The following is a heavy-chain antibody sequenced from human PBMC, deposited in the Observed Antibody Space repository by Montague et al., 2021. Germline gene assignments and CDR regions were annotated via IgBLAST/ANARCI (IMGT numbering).Heavy chain of an antibody. CDR1: GSYISNYF. CDR2: ISYSGRT. J-gene: IGHJ3*02. CDR3: ARDTTTDGFDI. V-gene: IGHV4-59*13. Sequence: EPLSLTGTVSGSYISNYFWTWIRQPPGKGLEWIGFISYSGRTNFNPSLKSRVTISLDTSKNQFSLNLSSVTAADTAVYYCARDTTTDGFDIWGQGTMVTVSS. D-gene: IGHD1-1*01.